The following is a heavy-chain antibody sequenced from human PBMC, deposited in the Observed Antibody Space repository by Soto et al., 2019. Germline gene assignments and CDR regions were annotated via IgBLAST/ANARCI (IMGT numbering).Heavy chain of an antibody. CDR2: INVHNGDT. CDR3: ATRRNPYMDF. CDR1: AYNLAGDG. D-gene: IGHD1-1*01. V-gene: IGHV1-18*01. J-gene: IGHJ6*02. Sequence: QVQVVQSGAEVKKPGASVRVSCKPSAYNLAGDGFTWVRQAPGQGLEWMGWINVHNGDTNYAQKFQDRFSLTTDTFTTTVYMDLTNLRSDDTSVYYSATRRNPYMDFWGQGTTVIVSS.